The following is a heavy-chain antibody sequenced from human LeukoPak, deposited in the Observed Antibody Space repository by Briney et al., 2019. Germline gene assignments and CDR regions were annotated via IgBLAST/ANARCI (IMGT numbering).Heavy chain of an antibody. CDR3: ARDKGSAAGTLDY. V-gene: IGHV1-2*02. D-gene: IGHD6-13*01. CDR2: INPNSGGT. CDR1: GYTFTGYY. J-gene: IGHJ4*02. Sequence: ASVKVSCKASGYTFTGYYMHWVRQAPGQGLERMGWINPNSGGTNYAQKFQGRVTMTRDTSISTAYMELSRLRSDDTAVYYCARDKGSAAGTLDYWGQGTLVTVSS.